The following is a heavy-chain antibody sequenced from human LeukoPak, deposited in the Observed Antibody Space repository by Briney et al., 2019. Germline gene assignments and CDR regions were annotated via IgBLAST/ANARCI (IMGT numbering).Heavy chain of an antibody. CDR3: ARTSYYDSSGFYSPHLDY. V-gene: IGHV3-30-3*01. J-gene: IGHJ4*02. Sequence: GGSLRLSCAASGFVFRSYVMRWVRQAPGKGLEWVSVISYDGSNKFYADSVRGRFTISRDNSKDTLYLQMNNLRAEDTAVYYCARTSYYDSSGFYSPHLDYWGQGTLVTVSS. D-gene: IGHD3-22*01. CDR2: ISYDGSNK. CDR1: GFVFRSYV.